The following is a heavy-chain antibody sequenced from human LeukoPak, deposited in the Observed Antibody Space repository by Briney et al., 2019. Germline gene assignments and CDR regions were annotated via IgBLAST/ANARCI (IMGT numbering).Heavy chain of an antibody. CDR3: VRDYQMSARWASWFDP. CDR2: ISVYDGAT. V-gene: IGHV1-18*01. Sequence: GASVKVSCKTSGYIFSYYGISWVRQAPGEGPVWMGWISVYDGATEYAQMYQGRLTLTTDTSTNTAYMELRNLRSDDTAVYYCVRDYQMSARWASWFDPWGQGTPVTVSA. CDR1: GYIFSYYG. D-gene: IGHD2-2*01. J-gene: IGHJ5*02.